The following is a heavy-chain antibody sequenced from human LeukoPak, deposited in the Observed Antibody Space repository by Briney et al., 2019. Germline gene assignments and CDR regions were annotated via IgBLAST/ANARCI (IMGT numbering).Heavy chain of an antibody. Sequence: GGSLRLSCAASGFTVSRSYMIWARQAPGKGLEWVSVIYSGGTTYYADSVKGRFTISRDNSKNTLYLQMNSLRAEDTAVYYCARGRGYSQSNWVDPWGQGTMVTVSA. J-gene: IGHJ5*02. V-gene: IGHV3-53*01. CDR1: GFTVSRSY. CDR2: IYSGGTT. CDR3: ARGRGYSQSNWVDP. D-gene: IGHD5-18*01.